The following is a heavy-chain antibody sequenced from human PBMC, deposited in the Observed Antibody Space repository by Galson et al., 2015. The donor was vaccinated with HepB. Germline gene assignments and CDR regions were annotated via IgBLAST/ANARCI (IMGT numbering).Heavy chain of an antibody. D-gene: IGHD5-18*01. J-gene: IGHJ4*02. CDR3: ARAEGGVDTAMVFDY. Sequence: SETLSLTCTVSGGSISSYYWSWIRQPPGKGLEWIGYIYYSGSTNYNPSLKSRVTISVDTSKNQFSLKLSSVTAADTAVYYCARAEGGVDTAMVFDYWGQGTLVTVSS. V-gene: IGHV4-59*01. CDR2: IYYSGST. CDR1: GGSISSYY.